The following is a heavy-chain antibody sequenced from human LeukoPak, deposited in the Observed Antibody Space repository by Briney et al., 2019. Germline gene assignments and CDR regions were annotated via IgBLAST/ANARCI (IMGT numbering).Heavy chain of an antibody. CDR2: IGADAAT. CDR1: GFTFRTYD. V-gene: IGHV3-13*01. Sequence: GGSLRLSCAASGFTFRTYDMHWVHQVTGKGLEWGSTIGADAATYYPGSVTGRSTIPRENSKHSFYLQMNSLRAGDTAVYFCARGNWNYYASGTSGMDVWGQGTTVTVSS. D-gene: IGHD3-10*01. J-gene: IGHJ6*02. CDR3: ARGNWNYYASGTSGMDV.